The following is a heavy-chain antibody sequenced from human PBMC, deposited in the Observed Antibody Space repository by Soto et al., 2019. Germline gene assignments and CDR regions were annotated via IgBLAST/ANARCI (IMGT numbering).Heavy chain of an antibody. V-gene: IGHV4-61*01. CDR3: ATSVRKVLRFLEWLSPPDYYYGMDV. CDR2: IYYSGST. J-gene: IGHJ6*02. CDR1: GGSVSSGSYY. Sequence: PSETLSLTCTVSGGSVSSGSYYWSWLRQPPGKGLEWIGYIYYSGSTNYNPSLKSRVTISVDTSKNQFSLKLSSVTAADTAVYYCATSVRKVLRFLEWLSPPDYYYGMDVWGQGTTVTVSS. D-gene: IGHD3-3*01.